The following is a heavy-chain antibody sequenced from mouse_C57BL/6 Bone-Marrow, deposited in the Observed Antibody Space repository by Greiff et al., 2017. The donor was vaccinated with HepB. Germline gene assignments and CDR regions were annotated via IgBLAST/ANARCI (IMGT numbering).Heavy chain of an antibody. J-gene: IGHJ3*01. CDR1: GYAFSSSW. CDR3: ASRVIYYDYDGFAY. D-gene: IGHD2-4*01. CDR2: IYPGDGDT. V-gene: IGHV1-82*01. Sequence: VKVVESGPELVKPGASVKISCKASGYAFSSSWMNWVKQRPGKGLEWIGRIYPGDGDTNYNGKFKGKATLTADKSSSTAYMQLSSLTSEDSAVYFCASRVIYYDYDGFAYWGQGTLVTVSA.